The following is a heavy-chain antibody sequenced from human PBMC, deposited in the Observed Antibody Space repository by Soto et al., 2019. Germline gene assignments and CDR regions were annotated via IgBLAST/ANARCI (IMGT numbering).Heavy chain of an antibody. CDR3: ATDDSSGSNGAFDI. Sequence: PGGSLRLSCAASGFTFSSYGMHWVRQAPGKGLEWVAVISYDGSNKYYADSVKGRFTISRDNSKNTLYLQMNSLRAEDTAVYYCATDDSSGSNGAFDIWGQGTMVTVSS. V-gene: IGHV3-30*03. CDR2: ISYDGSNK. CDR1: GFTFSSYG. D-gene: IGHD6-19*01. J-gene: IGHJ3*02.